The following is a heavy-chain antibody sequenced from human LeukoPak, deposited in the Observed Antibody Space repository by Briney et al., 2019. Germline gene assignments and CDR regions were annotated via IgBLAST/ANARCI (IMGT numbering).Heavy chain of an antibody. V-gene: IGHV3-74*01. CDR3: ARSGLDYDFWSGSDY. J-gene: IGHJ4*02. Sequence: GGSPRLSCAASGFTFSRYWMHWVRQAPGKGLVWVSRINSDGSSTSYADSVKGRFTISRDNAKNTLYLQMNSLRAEDTAVYYCARSGLDYDFWSGSDYWGQGTLATVSS. CDR2: INSDGSST. D-gene: IGHD3-3*01. CDR1: GFTFSRYW.